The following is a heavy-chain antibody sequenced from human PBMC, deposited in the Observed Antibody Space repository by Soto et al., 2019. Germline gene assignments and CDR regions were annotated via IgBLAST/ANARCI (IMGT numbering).Heavy chain of an antibody. CDR3: AKNQGVELVPLATVDWFDP. CDR1: GVDFRGSY. CDR2: ISDTGRTI. J-gene: IGHJ5*02. D-gene: IGHD1-26*01. Sequence: PGGSLRLSCVASGVDFRGSYMNWVRQAPGKGLGWISYISDTGRTIHYADSVKGRFVISRDNSKDSLYLQMNNLSAEDTAVYHCAKNQGVELVPLATVDWFDPWGQGSVVTVSS. V-gene: IGHV3-11*01.